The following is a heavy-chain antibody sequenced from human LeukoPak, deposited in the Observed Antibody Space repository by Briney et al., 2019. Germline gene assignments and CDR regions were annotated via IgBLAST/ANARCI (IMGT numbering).Heavy chain of an antibody. CDR2: IYSNGNT. CDR3: ARGHYGFDP. J-gene: IGHJ5*02. Sequence: SETLSLTCTVSGGSISGYYWIWIRQPPGKGLEWIGYIYSNGNTKYNPSLKSRSTISVDTSKNQFSLKLSSMTAADTAVYYCARGHYGFDPWGQGTLVTVSS. D-gene: IGHD3-16*01. CDR1: GGSISGYY. V-gene: IGHV4-59*01.